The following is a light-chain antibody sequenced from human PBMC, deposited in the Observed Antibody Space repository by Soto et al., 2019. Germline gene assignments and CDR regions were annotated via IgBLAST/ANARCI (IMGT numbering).Light chain of an antibody. CDR1: QGISSW. J-gene: IGKJ1*01. CDR3: QQYKT. Sequence: DIQMTQSPSSLSASVGDRVTITCRGSQGISSWLAWYQQKPGKAPRLLIYKASSLASGVPSRFSGSGSGTVFTLTISSLQPDDFATYYCQQYKTFGQGTKVDIK. CDR2: KAS. V-gene: IGKV1-5*03.